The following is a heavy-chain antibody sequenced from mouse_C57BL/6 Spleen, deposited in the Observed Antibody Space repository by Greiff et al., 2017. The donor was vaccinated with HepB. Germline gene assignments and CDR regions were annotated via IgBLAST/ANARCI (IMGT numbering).Heavy chain of an antibody. CDR1: GYSFTGYY. CDR3: ARLSYFDY. Sequence: EVQLQQSGPELVKPGASVKISCKASGYSFTGYYMNWVKQSPEKSLEWIGEINPSTGGTTYNQKFKDKATLTVDKSSSTAYMQLKSLTAEDSAVYYCARLSYFDYWGQGTTLTVSS. J-gene: IGHJ2*01. CDR2: INPSTGGT. V-gene: IGHV1-42*01.